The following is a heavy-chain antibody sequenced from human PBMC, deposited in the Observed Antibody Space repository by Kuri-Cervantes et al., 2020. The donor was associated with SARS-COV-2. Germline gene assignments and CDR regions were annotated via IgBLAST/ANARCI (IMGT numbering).Heavy chain of an antibody. V-gene: IGHV4-4*07. J-gene: IGHJ6*03. CDR3: ARGGELERRYYYYYMDV. CDR2: IYTSGST. CDR1: GGSISSYY. D-gene: IGHD1-1*01. Sequence: SETLSLTCTVSGGSISSYYSSWIRQPAGKGLEWIGRIYTSGSTNYNPSLKSRVTMSVDTSKNQFSLKLSSVTAADTAVYYCARGGELERRYYYYYMDVWGKGTTVTVSS.